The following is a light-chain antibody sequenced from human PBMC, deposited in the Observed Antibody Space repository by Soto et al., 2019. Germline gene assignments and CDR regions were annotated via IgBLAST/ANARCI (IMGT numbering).Light chain of an antibody. CDR3: GTWDTSLGTGV. CDR1: SSNIGAGYD. J-gene: IGLJ3*02. CDR2: GNS. V-gene: IGLV1-40*01. Sequence: QSVLTQPPSVSGAPGQRVTISCTGSSSNIGAGYDVHWYQQLPGTAPKLLIYGNSNRPSGVPDRFSGSKSGTSATLGITGLQTGDEADYYCGTWDTSLGTGVFGGGTKLTVL.